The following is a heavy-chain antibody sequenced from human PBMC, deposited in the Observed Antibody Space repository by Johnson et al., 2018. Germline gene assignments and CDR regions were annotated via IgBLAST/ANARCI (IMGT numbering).Heavy chain of an antibody. CDR1: GGSISGISYY. V-gene: IGHV4-39*07. D-gene: IGHD2-2*01. CDR2: IYYSGST. Sequence: QVQLQESGPGLVKXSETLSLTCTVSGGSISGISYYWGWIRQPPGKGREWIGSIYYSGSTYYNPSLTSRVTISIDTSKNQFSLKLTSVTAADTAGYYCARSTDDAFDIWGQGTMVTVSS. CDR3: ARSTDDAFDI. J-gene: IGHJ3*02.